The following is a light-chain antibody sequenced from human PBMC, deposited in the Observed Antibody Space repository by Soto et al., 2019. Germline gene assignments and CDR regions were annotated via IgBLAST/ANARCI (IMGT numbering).Light chain of an antibody. CDR3: KQYDSYWT. CDR2: DAS. Sequence: DIQMTQSPATLSSSFGDSVTITCRASQSISHWLAWYQQKPGKAPKFLIYDASSLESGVQSSFSGSGSGTEFTLTISSLQPDDFATYYCKQYDSYWTCGQGTKVDIK. J-gene: IGKJ1*01. CDR1: QSISHW. V-gene: IGKV1-5*01.